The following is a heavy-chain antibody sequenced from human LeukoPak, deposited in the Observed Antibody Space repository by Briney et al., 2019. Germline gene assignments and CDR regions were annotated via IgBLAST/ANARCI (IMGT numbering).Heavy chain of an antibody. J-gene: IGHJ4*02. D-gene: IGHD6-19*01. V-gene: IGHV3-48*01. CDR1: GFTFSSYS. CDR2: ISSGSGTI. Sequence: GGSLRLSCAASGFTFSSYSMNWVRQAPGMGLEWVSYISSGSGTIYYADSVKGRFTSSRDNAKNSLYLQMNSLRAEDTAVYYCARDLRYSSEGGHIDSWGQGTLVTVSS. CDR3: ARDLRYSSEGGHIDS.